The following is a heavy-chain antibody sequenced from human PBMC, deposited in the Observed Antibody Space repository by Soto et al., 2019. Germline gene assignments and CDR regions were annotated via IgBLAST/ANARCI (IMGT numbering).Heavy chain of an antibody. CDR3: VRNYYGSGSYLGPFGY. CDR2: ISSDGSNK. CDR1: GFTFSSYA. D-gene: IGHD3-10*01. Sequence: GSLRLSCAASGFTFSSYAMHWVRQAPGKGLEWVAVISSDGSNKYFADSVKGRFTISRDNSENTVSLQMNSLRPEDTAVYFCVRNYYGSGSYLGPFGYWGQGTLVTVSS. J-gene: IGHJ4*02. V-gene: IGHV3-30-3*01.